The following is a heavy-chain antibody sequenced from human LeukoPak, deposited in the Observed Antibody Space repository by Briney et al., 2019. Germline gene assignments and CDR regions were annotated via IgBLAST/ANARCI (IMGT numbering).Heavy chain of an antibody. D-gene: IGHD5-18*01. J-gene: IGHJ4*02. CDR2: ISSSGNII. CDR1: GFTFCDYY. CDR3: ARATAADTAMIYIDY. V-gene: IGHV3-11*01. Sequence: GSLRLSCADSGFTFCDYYMSWIRQAPGKGLEWVSYISSSGNIIYSADSVKGRVTISRDNAKSSLYLQINSLRAEDTAVYYCARATAADTAMIYIDYWGKGTLVTVSS.